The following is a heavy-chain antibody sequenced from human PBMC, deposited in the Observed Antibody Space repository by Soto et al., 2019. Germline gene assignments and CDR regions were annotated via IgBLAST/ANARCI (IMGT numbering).Heavy chain of an antibody. CDR3: AGRRVRGNYYYYGRDV. Sequence: SETLSLTCTVSGGSISSYYWSWIRQPPGKGLEWIGYIYYSGSTNYNPSLKSRVTISVDTSKNQFSLKLSSVTAADTAVYYSAGRRVRGNYYYYGRDVWGQGTTVTVSS. J-gene: IGHJ6*02. D-gene: IGHD3-10*01. CDR1: GGSISSYY. CDR2: IYYSGST. V-gene: IGHV4-59*01.